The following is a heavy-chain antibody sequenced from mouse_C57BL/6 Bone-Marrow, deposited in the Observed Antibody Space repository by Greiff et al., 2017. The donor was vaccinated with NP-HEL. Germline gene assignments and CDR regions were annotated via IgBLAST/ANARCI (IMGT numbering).Heavy chain of an antibody. CDR2: IDPETGGT. CDR3: TRGGLWGWFAY. Sequence: VQLQQSGAELVRPGASVTLSCKASGYTFTDYEMHWVKQTPVHGLEWIGAIDPETGGTAYNQKFKGKAILTADKSSSTAYMELRSLTSEDSAVYDCTRGGLWGWFAYWGQGTLVTVSA. J-gene: IGHJ3*01. D-gene: IGHD1-1*02. V-gene: IGHV1-15*01. CDR1: GYTFTDYE.